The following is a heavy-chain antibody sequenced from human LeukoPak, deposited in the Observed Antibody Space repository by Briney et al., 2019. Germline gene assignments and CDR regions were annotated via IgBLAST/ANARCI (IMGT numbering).Heavy chain of an antibody. CDR1: GFSFSGHW. J-gene: IGHJ4*02. D-gene: IGHD6-13*01. Sequence: GGSLRLSCAASGFSFSGHWMHWARQLPGKGLVWVSRISSTGSTTSYADSVKGRFTVSRDNAKNTLYLQVNNLRAEDTAVYYCARGPSSNWSGLDFWGQGTLLTVSS. V-gene: IGHV3-74*01. CDR2: ISSTGSTT. CDR3: ARGPSSNWSGLDF.